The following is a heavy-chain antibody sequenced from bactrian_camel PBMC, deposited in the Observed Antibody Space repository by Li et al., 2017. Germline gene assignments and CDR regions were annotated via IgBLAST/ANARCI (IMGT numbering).Heavy chain of an antibody. J-gene: IGHJ4*01. CDR1: GFTCDGSE. D-gene: IGHD2*01. Sequence: HVQLVESGGGLAQPGGSLRLSCTASGFTCDGSEMVWFRQAPGNECELVSTISCDGDTYYADSVKGRFTISRDNSKNTLYLQMNSLKPEDTALCYCAPSFRGSGSPDWGQGTQVTVS. CDR2: ISCDGDT. CDR3: APSFRGSGSPD. V-gene: IGHV3S55*01.